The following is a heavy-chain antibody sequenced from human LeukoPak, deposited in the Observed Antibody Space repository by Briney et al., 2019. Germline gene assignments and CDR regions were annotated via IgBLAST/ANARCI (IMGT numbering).Heavy chain of an antibody. CDR2: ISSSGSTI. Sequence: PGGSLRLSCAASGFTFSSYEMNWVRQAPGKGLEWVSYISSSGSTIYYADSVKGRFTISRDNAKDSLYLQMNSLRAEDTAVYYCARDYAHYDILTGYYHYYYMDVWGKGTTVPISS. J-gene: IGHJ6*03. D-gene: IGHD3-9*01. CDR3: ARDYAHYDILTGYYHYYYMDV. V-gene: IGHV3-48*03. CDR1: GFTFSSYE.